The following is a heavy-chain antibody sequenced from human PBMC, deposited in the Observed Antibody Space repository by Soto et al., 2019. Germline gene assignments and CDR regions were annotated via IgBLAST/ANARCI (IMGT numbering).Heavy chain of an antibody. J-gene: IGHJ4*02. V-gene: IGHV3-49*04. Sequence: GFVFGDYAVTWVRQAPGKGLEWVGVVRSETYGGSTEYAASVKGRFRISRDDSESIAYLQMTGLKTEDTAVYYCTRGRGTSGWYADYWGKGILVTVSS. CDR1: GFVFGDYA. CDR3: TRGRGTSGWYADY. D-gene: IGHD6-13*01. CDR2: VRSETYGGST.